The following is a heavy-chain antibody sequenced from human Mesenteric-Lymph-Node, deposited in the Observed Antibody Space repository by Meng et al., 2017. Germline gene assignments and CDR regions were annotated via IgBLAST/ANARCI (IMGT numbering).Heavy chain of an antibody. V-gene: IGHV4-31*03. CDR3: VRDTRRGGGWFDP. D-gene: IGHD3-10*01. CDR2: IYHGVNI. J-gene: IGHJ5*02. Sequence: QGQSQESGPRLVKPSQTRSLTCTVSGGSISSGGYYWSWIRKHPGKGLEWIGYIYHGVNIYYTPSLRSRVTISVDKSRNQFSLKLTSVSAADTAVYYCVRDTRRGGGWFDPWGQGTLVTVSS. CDR1: GGSISSGGYY.